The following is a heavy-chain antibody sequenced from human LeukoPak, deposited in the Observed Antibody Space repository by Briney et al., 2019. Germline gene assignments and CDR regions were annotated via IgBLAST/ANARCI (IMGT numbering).Heavy chain of an antibody. CDR2: ISGSGSSI. CDR1: GFTFSSYE. J-gene: IGHJ4*02. Sequence: PGGSLRLSCAASGFTFSSYEMNWVRQAPGKGLEWVSYISGSGSSIYYADSVKGRFTISRDNSKNTLYLQMNSLRAEDTAVYYCAKEPIGGGYFDYWGQGTLVTVSS. V-gene: IGHV3-48*03. D-gene: IGHD3-16*01. CDR3: AKEPIGGGYFDY.